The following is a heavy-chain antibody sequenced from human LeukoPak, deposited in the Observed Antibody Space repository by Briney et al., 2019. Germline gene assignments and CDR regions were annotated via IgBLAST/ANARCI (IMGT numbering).Heavy chain of an antibody. Sequence: GGSLRLSCAASGFTFSSYWMHWGRHAPGKGLVWVSRINSDGSSTVYADSVRGGVTISRDNAKNTLYLQKNSLSAEDTAVYYCGSAKVLMCLYYFDYWGQGTLVTVSS. D-gene: IGHD2-8*01. CDR3: GSAKVLMCLYYFDY. V-gene: IGHV3-74*01. CDR2: INSDGSST. J-gene: IGHJ4*02. CDR1: GFTFSSYW.